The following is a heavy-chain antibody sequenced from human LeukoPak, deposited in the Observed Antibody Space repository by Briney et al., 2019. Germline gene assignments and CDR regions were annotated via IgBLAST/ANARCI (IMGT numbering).Heavy chain of an antibody. V-gene: IGHV1-69*04. Sequence: ASVKVSCKASGGTFSSYAISWVRQAPGQGLEWMGRIIPILGIANYAQKFQGRVTITADKSTSTAYMELSSLRSEDTAVYYCARARSVDTAKVTDLYYYYGMDVWGQGTTVTASS. CDR3: ARARSVDTAKVTDLYYYYGMDV. J-gene: IGHJ6*02. CDR2: IIPILGIA. D-gene: IGHD5-18*01. CDR1: GGTFSSYA.